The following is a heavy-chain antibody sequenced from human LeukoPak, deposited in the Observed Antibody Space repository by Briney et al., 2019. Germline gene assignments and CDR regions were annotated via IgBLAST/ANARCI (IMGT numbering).Heavy chain of an antibody. CDR2: IIPIFGTA. V-gene: IGHV1-69*05. J-gene: IGHJ6*03. CDR1: GGTFSSYA. CDR3: ASGGDRYYYYMDV. D-gene: IGHD3-16*01. Sequence: ASVKVSCKASGGTFSSYAISWVRQAPGQGLEWMGGIIPIFGTANYAQKFQGRVTITTDESTSTAYMELSSLRSEDTAVYYCASGGDRYYYYMDVWGKGTTVTVSS.